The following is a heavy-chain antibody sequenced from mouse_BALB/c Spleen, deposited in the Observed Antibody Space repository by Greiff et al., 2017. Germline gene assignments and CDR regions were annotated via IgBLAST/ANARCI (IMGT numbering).Heavy chain of an antibody. Sequence: VHVKQSGAELVRPGALVKLSCKASGFNIKDYYMHWVKQRPEQGLEWIGWIDPENGNTIYDPKFQGKASITADTSSNTAYLQLSSLTSEDTAVYYCARSTATGWFAYWGQGTLVTVSA. V-gene: IGHV14-1*02. CDR3: ARSTATGWFAY. J-gene: IGHJ3*01. D-gene: IGHD1-2*01. CDR2: IDPENGNT. CDR1: GFNIKDYY.